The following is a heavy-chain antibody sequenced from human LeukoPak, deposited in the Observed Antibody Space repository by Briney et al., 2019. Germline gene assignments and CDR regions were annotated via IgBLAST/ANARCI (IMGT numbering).Heavy chain of an antibody. CDR2: TFYRSKWYN. CDR1: GDSVSSNSAA. V-gene: IGHV6-1*01. Sequence: SQTLSLTCDISGDSVSSNSAAWNWIRQSPSRGLEWLGRTFYRSKWYNEYEVSLKSRLTINADTSKNPFSLQLNSVTPEDTAVYYCARSGGTAIGNYERATFDYWGQGTLVTVSS. D-gene: IGHD1-7*01. CDR3: ARSGGTAIGNYERATFDY. J-gene: IGHJ4*02.